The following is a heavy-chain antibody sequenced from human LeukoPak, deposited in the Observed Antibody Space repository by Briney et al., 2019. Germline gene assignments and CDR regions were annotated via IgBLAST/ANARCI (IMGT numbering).Heavy chain of an antibody. D-gene: IGHD1-26*01. Sequence: SETLSLTCTVSGGSISSSSYYWGWIRQPPGKGLEWIGSIYYSGSTYYNPSLESRVTISVDTSKNQFSLKLSSVTAADTAVYYCAKTKDRPGSYYDYWGQGTLVTVSS. V-gene: IGHV4-39*01. CDR1: GGSISSSSYY. CDR2: IYYSGST. CDR3: AKTKDRPGSYYDY. J-gene: IGHJ4*02.